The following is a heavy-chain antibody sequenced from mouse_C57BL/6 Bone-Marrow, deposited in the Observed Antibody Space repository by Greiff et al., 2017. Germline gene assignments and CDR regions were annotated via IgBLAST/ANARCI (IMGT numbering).Heavy chain of an antibody. D-gene: IGHD2-4*01. CDR1: GFTFSSYT. J-gene: IGHJ4*01. V-gene: IGHV5-6-4*01. CDR3: TRDFDYDGYAMDY. CDR2: ISSGGSYT. Sequence: EVKLVESGGGLVKPGGSLKLSCAASGFTFSSYTMSWVRQTPEKRLEWVATISSGGSYTYYPDSVKGRVTISRDNAKSTLYLQMSSLKSEDTAMYYCTRDFDYDGYAMDYWGKGTSVTVSS.